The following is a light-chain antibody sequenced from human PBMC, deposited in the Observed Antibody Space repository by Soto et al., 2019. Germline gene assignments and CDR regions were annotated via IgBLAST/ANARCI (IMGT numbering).Light chain of an antibody. CDR1: QGISSY. CDR2: AAS. CDR3: QQLNSYPRT. J-gene: IGKJ1*01. Sequence: DIQLTQSPSFLSASVGDRVTITCRASQGISSYLAWYQQKPGKPPKLLIYAASTLQSGVPSRFSGSGSGTEFTLTVSSLQPEDSATYYCQQLNSYPRTFGQGTKVEIK. V-gene: IGKV1-9*01.